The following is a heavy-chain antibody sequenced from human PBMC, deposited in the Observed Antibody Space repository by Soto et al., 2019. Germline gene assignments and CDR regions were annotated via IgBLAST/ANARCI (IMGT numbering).Heavy chain of an antibody. CDR2: IYYSGST. V-gene: IGHV4-31*03. J-gene: IGHJ6*02. Sequence: PSETLSLTCTVSGGSISSGGYYWSWIRQHPGKGLERIGYIYYSGSTYYNPSLKSRVTISVDTSKNQFSLKLSSVTAADTAVYYGARGGRRSPGMDVWGQGTTVTVAS. CDR3: ARGGRRSPGMDV. CDR1: GGSISSGGYY.